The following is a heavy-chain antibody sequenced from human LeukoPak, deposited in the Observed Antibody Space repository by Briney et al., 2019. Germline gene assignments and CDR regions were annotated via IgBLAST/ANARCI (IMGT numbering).Heavy chain of an antibody. Sequence: GGSLRLSCAASGFTFSAYGMYWVRQAPGKGLEWVSSISSSSSYIYYADSVKGRFTISRDNAKNSLYLQMNSLRAEDTAVYYCARDVTYYYDSSGYYGNPRYFDYWGQGTLVTVSS. J-gene: IGHJ4*02. D-gene: IGHD3-22*01. CDR2: ISSSSSYI. V-gene: IGHV3-21*01. CDR3: ARDVTYYYDSSGYYGNPRYFDY. CDR1: GFTFSAYG.